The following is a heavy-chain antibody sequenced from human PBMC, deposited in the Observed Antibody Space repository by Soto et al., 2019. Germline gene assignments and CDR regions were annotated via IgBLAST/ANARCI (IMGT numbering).Heavy chain of an antibody. CDR1: GGSISSGNYY. D-gene: IGHD1-1*01. V-gene: IGHV4-30-4*01. CDR2: ISYSGST. J-gene: IGHJ4*02. Sequence: QVQLQESGPGLVKPSQTLSLTCTVSGGSISSGNYYWRWIRQPPGKGLEWIGFISYSGSTYYNASLMNRFTISVDTSKNQFSLNLSFVTAADTAVYYCATTGTPATGLYYVDYWCQGTLVTVSS. CDR3: ATTGTPATGLYYVDY.